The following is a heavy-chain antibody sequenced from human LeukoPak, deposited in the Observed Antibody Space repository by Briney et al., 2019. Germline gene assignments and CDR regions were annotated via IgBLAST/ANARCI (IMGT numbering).Heavy chain of an antibody. CDR1: GFTFSDYW. CDR2: IKQDGSEK. V-gene: IGHV3-7*01. J-gene: IGHJ4*02. CDR3: ARSRGVN. D-gene: IGHD3-10*01. Sequence: GGSLRLSCAASGFTFSDYWMTWFRQSPGKGLEWVANIKQDGSEKYYLDSVKGRFTISRDKAKNSLYLQMSSLRAEDTAVYYCARSRGVNWGQGTLVTVSS.